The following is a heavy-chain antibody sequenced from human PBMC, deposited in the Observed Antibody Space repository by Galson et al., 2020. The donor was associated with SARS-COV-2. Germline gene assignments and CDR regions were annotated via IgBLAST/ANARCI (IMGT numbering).Heavy chain of an antibody. J-gene: IGHJ5*02. CDR3: ARDFQAGAMGWFDP. V-gene: IGHV3-21*01. CDR2: ISSSSSYI. Sequence: KIGESLKISCAASGFTFSSYSMNWVRQAPGKGLEWVSSISSSSSYIYYADSVKGRFTISRDNAKNSLYLQMNSLRAGDTAVYYCARDFQAGAMGWFDPWGQGTLVTVSS. D-gene: IGHD1-26*01. CDR1: GFTFSSYS.